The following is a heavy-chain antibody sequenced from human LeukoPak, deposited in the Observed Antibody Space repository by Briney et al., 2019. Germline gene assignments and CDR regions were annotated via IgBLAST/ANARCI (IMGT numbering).Heavy chain of an antibody. J-gene: IGHJ6*01. CDR2: IYYSGST. Sequence: SETLSLTCAVSGGSISSSNWWSWVRQPPGKGLEWIGYIYYSGSTNYNPSLKSRVTISVDTSKNQFSLKLSSVTAADTAVYYCARDYYGSGSPYYYGMDVXXXXXTVTVSS. CDR1: GGSISSSNW. D-gene: IGHD3-10*01. V-gene: IGHV4-4*02. CDR3: ARDYYGSGSPYYYGMDV.